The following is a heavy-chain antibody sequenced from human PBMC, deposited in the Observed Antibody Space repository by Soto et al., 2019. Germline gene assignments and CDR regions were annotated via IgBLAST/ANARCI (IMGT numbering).Heavy chain of an antibody. CDR1: GDSVSSNSAA. CDR2: TYYRSKWYN. D-gene: IGHD6-19*01. CDR3: ARVSSGWYLGTDYYYGMDV. Sequence: QSLSLTSAISGDSVSSNSAACNWIRHSPSRGLEWLGRTYYRSKWYNDYAVSVKSRITLNPDTSKNRISLQLNSVTPEDTAVYYCARVSSGWYLGTDYYYGMDVWGQGTTVTVSS. V-gene: IGHV6-1*01. J-gene: IGHJ6*02.